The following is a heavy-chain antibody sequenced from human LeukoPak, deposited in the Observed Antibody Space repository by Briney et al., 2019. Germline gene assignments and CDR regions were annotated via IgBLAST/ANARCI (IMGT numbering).Heavy chain of an antibody. CDR3: ARESPSSGYNFDY. J-gene: IGHJ4*02. V-gene: IGHV1-2*02. D-gene: IGHD3-22*01. Sequence: ASVKVSCKASGYTLTGYVVHWVRQAPGQGLEWMGWNNPHTGETHYAPKFQGRVTMTRDTSISTVYVQLSRLSSDDTAVFYCARESPSSGYNFDYWGQGTLVTVSS. CDR2: NNPHTGET. CDR1: GYTLTGYV.